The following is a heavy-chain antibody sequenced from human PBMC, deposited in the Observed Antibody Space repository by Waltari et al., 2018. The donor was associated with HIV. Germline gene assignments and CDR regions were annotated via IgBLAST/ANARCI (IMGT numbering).Heavy chain of an antibody. CDR1: HFSISSGHY. Sequence: QVQLQESGPGLVKLSDTLSLTCAVSHFSISSGHYWGWIRQSPGKGLEWIGSVFHSGSTFYKPSFRSRVSISVDTSKTQFSLKLTSVTAADTAVYYCARQPAPDSTWFQIYFDYWGQGTVVTVSS. CDR3: ARQPAPDSTWFQIYFDY. V-gene: IGHV4-38-2*01. CDR2: VFHSGST. D-gene: IGHD6-13*01. J-gene: IGHJ4*02.